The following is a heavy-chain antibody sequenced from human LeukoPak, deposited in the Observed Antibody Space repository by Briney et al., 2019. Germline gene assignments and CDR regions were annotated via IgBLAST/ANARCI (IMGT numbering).Heavy chain of an antibody. CDR1: GFTVSSNY. J-gene: IGHJ5*02. CDR2: IYSGGST. Sequence: GGSLRLSCAASGFTVSSNYMSWVRQAPGKGLEWVSVIYSGGSTYYADSVKGRFTISRDNSKNTLYLQMNSLRAEDTAVYYCAKGLGFIVVVPAEQYNWFDPWGQGTLVTVSS. V-gene: IGHV3-66*01. D-gene: IGHD2-2*01. CDR3: AKGLGFIVVVPAEQYNWFDP.